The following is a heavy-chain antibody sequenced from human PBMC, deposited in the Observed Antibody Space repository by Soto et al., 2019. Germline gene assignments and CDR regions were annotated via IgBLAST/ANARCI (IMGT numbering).Heavy chain of an antibody. J-gene: IGHJ6*02. CDR3: ASHGGRYYYGMDV. V-gene: IGHV5-10-1*01. CDR1: GYSFTSYW. CDR2: IDPSDSYS. Sequence: PGESLKISGKGSGYSFTSYWISWVRQMPGKGLEWMGRIDPSDSYSNSSPSFQGHVTISADKPISTAYLQWSSLKASDTAMYYCASHGGRYYYGMDVCGQGPTVTVSS.